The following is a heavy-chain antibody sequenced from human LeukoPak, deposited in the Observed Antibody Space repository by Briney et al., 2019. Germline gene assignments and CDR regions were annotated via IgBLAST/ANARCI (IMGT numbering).Heavy chain of an antibody. J-gene: IGHJ2*01. CDR2: LREGGNAV. D-gene: IGHD6-19*01. Sequence: GGSLRLSCAASGFTFRNYAMSWVRQAPGKGLEWVSGLREGGNAVYHADSVKGRFTISRDNSKNTLYLQMSSLRAEDTAIYYCAKGYGSGWYSYFDLWGRGTLVTVSS. V-gene: IGHV3-23*01. CDR3: AKGYGSGWYSYFDL. CDR1: GFTFRNYA.